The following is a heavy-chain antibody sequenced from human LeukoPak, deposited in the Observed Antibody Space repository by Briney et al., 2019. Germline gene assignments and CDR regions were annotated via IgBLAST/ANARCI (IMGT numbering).Heavy chain of an antibody. CDR3: ARLSGFGLHYYYHMDV. V-gene: IGHV4-39*07. D-gene: IGHD5-12*01. Sequence: SETLSLTCNVSGGSISSSSYYWGWIRQPPGKGLEWIGSIYYSGSTYYNPSLKSRVTISVDTSKNQFSLKLSSVTAADTAVYYCARLSGFGLHYYYHMDVWGKGTTVTVSS. CDR2: IYYSGST. J-gene: IGHJ6*03. CDR1: GGSISSSSYY.